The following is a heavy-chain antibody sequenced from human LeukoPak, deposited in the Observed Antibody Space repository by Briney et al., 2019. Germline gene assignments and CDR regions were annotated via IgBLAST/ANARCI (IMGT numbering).Heavy chain of an antibody. D-gene: IGHD1-26*01. CDR3: ARDHIVGATFYYYYGMDV. Sequence: PGGSLRLSCAASGFTVGSSYMSWVRQAPGKGLEWVSVIYSGGSTYYADSVKGRFTISRDNSKNTLYLQMNSLRAEDTAVYYCARDHIVGATFYYYYGMDVWGQGTTVTVSS. V-gene: IGHV3-66*01. CDR1: GFTVGSSY. J-gene: IGHJ6*02. CDR2: IYSGGST.